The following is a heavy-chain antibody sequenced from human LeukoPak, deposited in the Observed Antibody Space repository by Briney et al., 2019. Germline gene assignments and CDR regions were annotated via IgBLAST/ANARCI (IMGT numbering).Heavy chain of an antibody. CDR2: IYYSGST. Sequence: KPSETLSLTCTDSGASISSYYWSWIRQPPGKGLEWIGSIYYSGSTDYNPSLKSRVTISVDTSKNQFSLHLTSVTAADTAVYYCARGYEAYGDFGLGYWGQGTLVTVSS. CDR1: GASISSYY. V-gene: IGHV4-59*01. D-gene: IGHD4-17*01. CDR3: ARGYEAYGDFGLGY. J-gene: IGHJ4*02.